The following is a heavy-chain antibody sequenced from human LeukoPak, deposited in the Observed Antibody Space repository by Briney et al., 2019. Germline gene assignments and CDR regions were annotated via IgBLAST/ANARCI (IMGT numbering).Heavy chain of an antibody. Sequence: SGTLSLTCAVSGGSISSNNWWSWVRQPAGKGLEWIGRIYTSGSTNYNPSLKSRVTISVDTSKNQFSLKLSSVTAADTAVYYCARGGVFYYGSGRPAYYFDYWGQGTLVTVSS. V-gene: IGHV4-4*02. CDR2: IYTSGST. CDR1: GGSISSNNW. D-gene: IGHD3-10*01. CDR3: ARGGVFYYGSGRPAYYFDY. J-gene: IGHJ4*02.